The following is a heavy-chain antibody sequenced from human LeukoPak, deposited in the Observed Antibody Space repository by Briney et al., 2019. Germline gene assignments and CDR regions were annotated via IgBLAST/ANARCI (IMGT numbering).Heavy chain of an antibody. D-gene: IGHD5-24*01. V-gene: IGHV3-48*03. CDR2: ISSSGSTI. CDR1: GFTFSSYA. CDR3: ARPASDMATTN. J-gene: IGHJ4*02. Sequence: GGSLRLSCAASGFTFSSYAMSWVRQAPGKGLEWVSYISSSGSTIYYADSVKGRFTISRDNAKNSLYLQMNSLRAEDTAVYYCARPASDMATTNWGQGTLVTVSS.